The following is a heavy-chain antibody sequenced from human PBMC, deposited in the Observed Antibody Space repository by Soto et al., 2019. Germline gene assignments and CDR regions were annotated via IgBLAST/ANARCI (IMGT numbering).Heavy chain of an antibody. Sequence: PSETLSLTCAVSGGSISSSNWWSWVRQPPGKGLEWIGEIYHSGSTNYNPSLKSRVTISVDKSKNQFSLKLSSVTAADTAVYYCARDFRWGYSYGLGVYYGMDVWGQGTTVTVSS. CDR2: IYHSGST. V-gene: IGHV4-4*02. CDR1: GGSISSSNW. CDR3: ARDFRWGYSYGLGVYYGMDV. D-gene: IGHD5-18*01. J-gene: IGHJ6*02.